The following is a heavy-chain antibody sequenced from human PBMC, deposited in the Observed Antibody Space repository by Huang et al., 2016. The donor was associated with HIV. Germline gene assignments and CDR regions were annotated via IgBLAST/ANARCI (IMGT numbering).Heavy chain of an antibody. CDR3: ARDWSFGSSTSPAD. CDR2: INPKGGGT. D-gene: IGHD6-6*01. V-gene: IGHV1-2*02. CDR1: GYTFTDSN. J-gene: IGHJ4*02. Sequence: QVQLVQSWAEVKNPGASVRVSCTASGYTFTDSNIHWVRQAPGQGLEGKGWINPKGGGTIYAQRFQGRMTMTRDTTISTVHMDRRRIQSDDTAVYFCARDWSFGSSTSPADWGQGTLVTVSS.